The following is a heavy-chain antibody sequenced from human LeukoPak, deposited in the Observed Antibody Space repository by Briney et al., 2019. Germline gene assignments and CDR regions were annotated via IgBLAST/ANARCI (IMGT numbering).Heavy chain of an antibody. V-gene: IGHV3-11*04. D-gene: IGHD1-26*01. Sequence: PGGSLRLSCAASELTFRGYYMSWIRQPPGKGLEWVSYITSSGGNVYYADSVKGRFTISRDNAKNSLYLQMNSLRAEDTAVYYCARARGVVGVTPDYYMDVWGKGTTVTVSS. J-gene: IGHJ6*03. CDR1: ELTFRGYY. CDR3: ARARGVVGVTPDYYMDV. CDR2: ITSSGGNV.